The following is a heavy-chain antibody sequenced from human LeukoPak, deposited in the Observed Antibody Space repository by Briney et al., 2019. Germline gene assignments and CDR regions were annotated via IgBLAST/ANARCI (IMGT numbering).Heavy chain of an antibody. D-gene: IGHD2-15*01. J-gene: IGHJ5*02. Sequence: GGSLTLSCAVSGYTFSDYYMSWIRQAAGKGLEWLSYICSGGSVTHYADSVKGRFTITRDNAKDSLYLQMNNLRDDHTAVNYCARARGSCTVGCCDGLVGDNWFDPWGQGTLVTVSS. CDR2: ICSGGSVT. V-gene: IGHV3-11*01. CDR1: GYTFSDYY. CDR3: ARARGSCTVGCCDGLVGDNWFDP.